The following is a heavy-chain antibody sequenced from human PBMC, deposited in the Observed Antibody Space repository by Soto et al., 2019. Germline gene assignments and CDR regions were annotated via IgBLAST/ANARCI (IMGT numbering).Heavy chain of an antibody. CDR2: INPSGGST. CDR1: GYTFTSYY. J-gene: IGHJ4*02. D-gene: IGHD7-27*01. Sequence: QVQLVQSGAEVKKPGASVKVSCKASGYTFTSYYMHWVRQAPGQGLEWMGIINPSGGSTSYAQKFQGRVTMTRDTATSTGYMELSSLRSEDTAVYYCARDRNWGLDYWGQGTLVTVSS. V-gene: IGHV1-46*01. CDR3: ARDRNWGLDY.